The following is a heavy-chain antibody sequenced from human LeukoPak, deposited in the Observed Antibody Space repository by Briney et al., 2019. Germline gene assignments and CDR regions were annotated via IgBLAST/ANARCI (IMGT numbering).Heavy chain of an antibody. Sequence: GASVKVSCKASGYTFTGYYMHWVRQAPGQRLEWMGRINPNSGGTNYAQKFQATVTMTRDTSISTAYMELSSLRPHDTAMYYCARDSSSGWYYFDYWGQGTLVTVSS. CDR1: GYTFTGYY. CDR2: INPNSGGT. CDR3: ARDSSSGWYYFDY. D-gene: IGHD6-19*01. V-gene: IGHV1-2*06. J-gene: IGHJ4*02.